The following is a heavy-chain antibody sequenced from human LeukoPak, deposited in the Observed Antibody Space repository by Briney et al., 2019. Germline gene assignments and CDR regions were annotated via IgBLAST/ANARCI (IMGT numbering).Heavy chain of an antibody. CDR1: GFPFSSHG. CDR3: AKANGWLYYFDY. V-gene: IGHV3-23*01. CDR2: IIGGAGST. J-gene: IGHJ4*02. D-gene: IGHD5-12*01. Sequence: GGTLRLSCAASGFPFSSHGMSWVRQAPGKGLEWVSGIIGGAGSTYYADSVKGRLTISRDNSKNTLYLQMNSLRAEDTAVYYCAKANGWLYYFDYWGQGTLVTVSS.